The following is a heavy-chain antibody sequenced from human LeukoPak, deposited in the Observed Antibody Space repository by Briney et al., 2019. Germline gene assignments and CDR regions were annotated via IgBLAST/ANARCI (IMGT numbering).Heavy chain of an antibody. D-gene: IGHD1-26*01. CDR2: IYHSGST. Sequence: SETLSLTCAVSGGSISSSNWWSWVRQPPGKGLEWIGEIYHSGSTNYNPSLKSRVTISVDTSKNQFSLKLSSVTAADTAVYYCARGSGSYFDYWGQGTLVTVSS. V-gene: IGHV4-4*02. CDR3: ARGSGSYFDY. CDR1: GGSISSSNW. J-gene: IGHJ4*02.